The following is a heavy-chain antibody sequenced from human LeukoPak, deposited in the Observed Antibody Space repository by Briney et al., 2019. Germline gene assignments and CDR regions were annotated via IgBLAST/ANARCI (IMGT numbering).Heavy chain of an antibody. J-gene: IGHJ4*02. CDR2: IYYSGST. D-gene: IGHD6-19*01. CDR1: GGSISSSSYY. Sequence: PSETLSLTCTVSGGSISSSSYYWGWIRQPPGKGLEWIGSIYYSGSTYYNPSLKSRVTISVDTSRNQFSLKLSSVTAADTAVYYCARAGASSSGWPFDYWGQGTLVTVSS. CDR3: ARAGASSSGWPFDY. V-gene: IGHV4-39*07.